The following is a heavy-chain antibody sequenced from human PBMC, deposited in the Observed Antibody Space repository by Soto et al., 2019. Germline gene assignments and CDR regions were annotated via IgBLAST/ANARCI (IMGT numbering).Heavy chain of an antibody. Sequence: SETLSLTCTVSGGSVTSGSYYCNWIRQPPGKALEWIGYIYYTGTTNYNPSLKRRATVTVDTSKNNFSLRRNSVTAAHTARHYCARLDMAIDDWGQGILVTVSS. V-gene: IGHV4-61*03. CDR3: ARLDMAIDD. CDR2: IYYTGTT. CDR1: GGSVTSGSYY. J-gene: IGHJ4*02. D-gene: IGHD5-12*01.